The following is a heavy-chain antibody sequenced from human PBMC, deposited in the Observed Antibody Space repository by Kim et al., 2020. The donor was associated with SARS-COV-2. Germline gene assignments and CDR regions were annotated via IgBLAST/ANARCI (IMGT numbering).Heavy chain of an antibody. CDR3: AKEADIAGSYTYVGLDM. CDR2: ITWNGRAI. V-gene: IGHV3-43*01. Sequence: GGSLRLSCAASGFTSHSYSLHWVRQGPGKGREWVSFITWNGRAISYADSVKGRFTISRDNSRSSLYLQMIRLITEDTALYFCAKEADIAGSYTYVGLDMWGQGPMVNVSS. CDR1: GFTSHSYS. D-gene: IGHD2-8*01. J-gene: IGHJ3*02.